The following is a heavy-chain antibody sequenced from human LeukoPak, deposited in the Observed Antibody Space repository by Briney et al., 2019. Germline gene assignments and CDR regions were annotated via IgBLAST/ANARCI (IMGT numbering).Heavy chain of an antibody. D-gene: IGHD3-22*01. CDR3: ARVTYYYDSSGYYRVDYYYMDV. V-gene: IGHV3-20*04. CDR2: INWNGGST. CDR1: GFTFDDYG. Sequence: GGSLRLSCAVSGFTFDDYGMSWVRQAPGKGLEWVSGINWNGGSTGYADSVKGRFTISRDNAKNSLYLQMNSLRAEDTALYYCARVTYYYDSSGYYRVDYYYMDVWGKGTTVTVSS. J-gene: IGHJ6*03.